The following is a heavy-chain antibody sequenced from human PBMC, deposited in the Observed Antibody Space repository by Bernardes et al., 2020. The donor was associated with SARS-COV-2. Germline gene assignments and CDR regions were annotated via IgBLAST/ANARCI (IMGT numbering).Heavy chain of an antibody. Sequence: GGSLRLSCAASGFTFSSYAMSWVRQAPGKGLEWVSAISGSSSYIYYADSVKGRFTISRDDAKNSLYLQMNSLRAEDTAVYYCAREAYYDLGPWGQGTLVTVSA. V-gene: IGHV3-21*01. CDR1: GFTFSSYA. CDR3: AREAYYDLGP. J-gene: IGHJ5*02. D-gene: IGHD3-22*01. CDR2: ISGSSSYI.